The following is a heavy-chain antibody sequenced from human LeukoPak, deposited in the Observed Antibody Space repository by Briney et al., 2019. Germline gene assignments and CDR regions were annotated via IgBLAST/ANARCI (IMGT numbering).Heavy chain of an antibody. CDR2: MSDSGST. CDR1: GASISSYY. D-gene: IGHD6-19*01. V-gene: IGHV4-59*12. CDR3: ARLRGATVAHNWFDP. Sequence: PSETLSLTCTVSGASISSYYWSWIRQPPGKGLEWIGYMSDSGSTNYNPSLKSRVTISVDTSKNQFSLKLSSVTAADTAVYYCARLRGATVAHNWFDPWGQGTLVTVSS. J-gene: IGHJ5*02.